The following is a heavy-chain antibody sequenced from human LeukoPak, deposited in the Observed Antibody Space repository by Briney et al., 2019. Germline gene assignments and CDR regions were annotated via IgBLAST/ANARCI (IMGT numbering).Heavy chain of an antibody. Sequence: GGSLSLSCAASGFTFDDYAMHWVRPAPGKGLEWVSGISWNSGSIGYADSVKGRFTISRDNAKNSLYLQMNSLRAEDMALYYCAKDMSPYGSGSYYVGGFDYWGQGTLVTVSS. CDR2: ISWNSGSI. J-gene: IGHJ4*02. D-gene: IGHD3-10*01. CDR3: AKDMSPYGSGSYYVGGFDY. CDR1: GFTFDDYA. V-gene: IGHV3-9*03.